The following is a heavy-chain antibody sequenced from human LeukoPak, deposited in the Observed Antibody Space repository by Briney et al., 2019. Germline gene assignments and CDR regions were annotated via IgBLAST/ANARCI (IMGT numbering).Heavy chain of an antibody. CDR2: IIPIFGTA. D-gene: IGHD1-1*01. CDR3: GGRNDLHAFDI. V-gene: IGHV1-69*13. CDR1: GGTFSSYA. J-gene: IGHJ3*02. Sequence: ASVTVSCKASGGTFSSYAISWVRQAPGQGLEWMGGIIPIFGTANYAQKFQGRVTITADESTSTAYMELSSLRSEDTAVYYCGGRNDLHAFDIWGQGTMVTVSS.